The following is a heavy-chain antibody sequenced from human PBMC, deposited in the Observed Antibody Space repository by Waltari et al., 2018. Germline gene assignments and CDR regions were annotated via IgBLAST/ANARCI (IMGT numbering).Heavy chain of an antibody. Sequence: QVQLQESGPGLVKPSETLSLTCTVSGGSISSYYWSWIRQPPGKGLEWIGYIYYSGSTNHKPSLQSRVTISVDTAKYQFSLKLSSVTAADTAVYYCAKGAAAGPLDFDYWGQGTLVTVSS. D-gene: IGHD6-13*01. V-gene: IGHV4-59*01. CDR3: AKGAAAGPLDFDY. CDR1: GGSISSYY. J-gene: IGHJ4*02. CDR2: IYYSGST.